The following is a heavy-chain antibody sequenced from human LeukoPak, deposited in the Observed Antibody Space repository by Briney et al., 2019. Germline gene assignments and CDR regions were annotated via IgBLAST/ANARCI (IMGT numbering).Heavy chain of an antibody. CDR2: IYDSGST. CDR3: ARSGWLQLTSDWFDP. J-gene: IGHJ5*02. D-gene: IGHD5-24*01. V-gene: IGHV4-59*01. CDR1: GGSIRSYH. Sequence: SETLSLTCTVSGGSIRSYHWSWIRQPPGKRLEWIGYIYDSGSTNYNPSLKSRVTISVDTSKNQFSLKLSSVTAADTAVYYCARSGWLQLTSDWFDPWGQGTLVTVSS.